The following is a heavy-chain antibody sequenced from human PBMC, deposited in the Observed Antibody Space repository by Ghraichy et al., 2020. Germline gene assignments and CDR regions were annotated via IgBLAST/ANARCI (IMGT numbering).Heavy chain of an antibody. CDR3: ARGGDVVPAAIVGFGWFDP. V-gene: IGHV3-48*02. CDR1: GFTFSSYS. D-gene: IGHD2-2*01. J-gene: IGHJ5*02. Sequence: GGSLRLSCAASGFTFSSYSMNWVRQAPGKGLEWVSYISSSSTIYYADSVKGRFTISRDNAKNPLYLQMNSLRDEDTAVYYCARGGDVVPAAIVGFGWFDPWGQGTLVTVSS. CDR2: ISSSSTI.